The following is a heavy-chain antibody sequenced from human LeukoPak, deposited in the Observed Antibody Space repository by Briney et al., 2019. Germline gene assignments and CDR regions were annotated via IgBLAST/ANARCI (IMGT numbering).Heavy chain of an antibody. CDR1: GFTFSSYG. CDR3: AKDPSYYYDSSGYDY. J-gene: IGHJ4*02. V-gene: IGHV3-30*02. Sequence: GGSLRLSCAASGFTFSSYGMHWVRQAPGKGLEWVAFIRYDGSNKYYADSVKGRFTISRDNSKNTLYLQMNSLRAEDTAAYYCAKDPSYYYDSSGYDYWGQGTLVTVSS. CDR2: IRYDGSNK. D-gene: IGHD3-22*01.